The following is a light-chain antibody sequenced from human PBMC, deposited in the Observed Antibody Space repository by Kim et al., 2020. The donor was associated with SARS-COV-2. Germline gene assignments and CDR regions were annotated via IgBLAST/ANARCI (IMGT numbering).Light chain of an antibody. CDR1: QSVSIKY. CDR2: GAS. Sequence: EIVLTQSPGTLSLSPGERATLSCRASQSVSIKYLDWYQQKPGQAPRRLIYGASRRATGIPDRFSGSGSGTDFTLTISRLEPEDFAVYYCQQYGSSLRTFGGGTKVDIK. J-gene: IGKJ4*01. V-gene: IGKV3-20*01. CDR3: QQYGSSLRT.